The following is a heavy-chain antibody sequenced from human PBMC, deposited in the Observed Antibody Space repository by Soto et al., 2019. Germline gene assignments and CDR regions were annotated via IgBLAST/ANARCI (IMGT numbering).Heavy chain of an antibody. CDR2: LFYTGHT. CDR3: ARHTDIVSSTVYN. V-gene: IGHV4-39*01. Sequence: SEPMSHSGAVTRHSVSHTADFCGWIRQTPWSDLQWIGSLFYTGHTYYNPSLLSRVTISADTSKNQFFLRLTSVTAADTAVYYCARHTDIVSSTVYNWGQGILVT. CDR1: RHSVSHTADF. D-gene: IGHD5-12*01. J-gene: IGHJ4*02.